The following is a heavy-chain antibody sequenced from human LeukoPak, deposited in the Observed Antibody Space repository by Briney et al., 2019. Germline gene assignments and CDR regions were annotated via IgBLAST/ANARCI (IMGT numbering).Heavy chain of an antibody. Sequence: PSQTLSLTCTVSVGSTSRGDYSRSSIRQPPGNGLEWTVYISYSGSTYYNPSLKSRFTISVNTSKKQFSLKLSSVTAAATPVYFCARVGDDRGLDYWGEGTLVTVSS. CDR2: ISYSGST. D-gene: IGHD2-21*02. CDR3: ARVGDDRGLDY. CDR1: VGSTSRGDYS. V-gene: IGHV4-30-4*01. J-gene: IGHJ4*02.